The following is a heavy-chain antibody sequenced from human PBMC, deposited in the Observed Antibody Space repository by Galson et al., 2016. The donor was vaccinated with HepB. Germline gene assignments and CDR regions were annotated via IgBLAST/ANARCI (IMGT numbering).Heavy chain of an antibody. D-gene: IGHD3-3*01. CDR3: AREWDFWSDYSGFRYYYFGMYV. Sequence: SLRLSCAASGLTFSSYAMSWVRQTPGKGLQWVSYISSSSSIIYYADSVKGRFTTSRDNAKNSLYLQLNSLRDGHTAVHYCAREWDFWSDYSGFRYYYFGMYVWGQGTTVTVSS. CDR2: ISSSSSII. CDR1: GLTFSSYA. J-gene: IGHJ6*02. V-gene: IGHV3-48*02.